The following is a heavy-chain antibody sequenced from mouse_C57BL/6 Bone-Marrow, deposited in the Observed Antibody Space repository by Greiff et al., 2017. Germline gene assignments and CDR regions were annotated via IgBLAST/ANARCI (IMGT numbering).Heavy chain of an antibody. CDR1: GYTFTSYG. J-gene: IGHJ2*01. Sequence: QVHVKQSGAELARPGASVKLSCKASGYTFTSYGISWVKQRTGQGLEWIGEIYPGDGDTNYNGKFKGKATLTADKSSSTAYMQLSSLTSEDSAVYFCARDWDYFDYWGQGTTLTVSS. V-gene: IGHV1-81*01. D-gene: IGHD4-1*01. CDR3: ARDWDYFDY. CDR2: IYPGDGDT.